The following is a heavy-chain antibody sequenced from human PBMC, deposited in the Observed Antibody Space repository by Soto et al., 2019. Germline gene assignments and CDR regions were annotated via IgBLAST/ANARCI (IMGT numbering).Heavy chain of an antibody. CDR2: IYYSGST. D-gene: IGHD4-4*01. CDR3: ARELYSNYGGDYYYYMDV. Sequence: RIRKNTRKGLEWIGYIYYSGSTNYNPSLKSRVTISADTSKNQFSLKLSSVTAADTAVYYCARELYSNYGGDYYYYMDVWGKGTTVTVSS. V-gene: IGHV4-59*12. J-gene: IGHJ6*03.